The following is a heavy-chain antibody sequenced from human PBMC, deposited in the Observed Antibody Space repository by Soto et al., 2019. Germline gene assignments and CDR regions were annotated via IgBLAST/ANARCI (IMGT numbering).Heavy chain of an antibody. D-gene: IGHD3-22*01. Sequence: SETLSLTCTVSGGSISSYYWSWIRQPPGKGLEWIGYICYSGSTNYNPSLKSRVTISVDTSKNQFSLKLSSVTAADTAVYYCARDGGGTNYYDSSGYFNFSYYYGMDVWGQGTTVTVSS. J-gene: IGHJ6*02. CDR3: ARDGGGTNYYDSSGYFNFSYYYGMDV. CDR1: GGSISSYY. CDR2: ICYSGST. V-gene: IGHV4-59*01.